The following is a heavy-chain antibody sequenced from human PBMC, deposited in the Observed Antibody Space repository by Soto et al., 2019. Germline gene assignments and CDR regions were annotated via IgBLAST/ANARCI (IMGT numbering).Heavy chain of an antibody. D-gene: IGHD6-6*01. CDR2: INHSGST. CDR1: GGSFSGYY. Sequence: SETLSLTCAVYGGSFSGYYWSWIRQPPGKGLEWIGEINHSGSTNYNPSLKSRVTISVDTSKNQFSLKLSSVTAADTAVYYCARTLSSSSWWFDPWGQGTQVTVSS. CDR3: ARTLSSSSWWFDP. J-gene: IGHJ5*02. V-gene: IGHV4-34*01.